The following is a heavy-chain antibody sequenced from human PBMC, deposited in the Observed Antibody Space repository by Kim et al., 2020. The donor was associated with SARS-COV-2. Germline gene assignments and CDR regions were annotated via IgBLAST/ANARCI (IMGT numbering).Heavy chain of an antibody. CDR1: GGSISSGGYY. V-gene: IGHV4-31*03. CDR3: ARQAAAEFRGTDAFDI. Sequence: SETLSLTCTVSGGSISSGGYYWSWIRQHPGKGLEWIGYIYYSGSTYYNPSLKSRVTISVDTSKNQFSLKLSSVTAADTAVYYCARQAAAEFRGTDAFDIWGQGTMVTVSS. J-gene: IGHJ3*02. CDR2: IYYSGST. D-gene: IGHD2-21*01.